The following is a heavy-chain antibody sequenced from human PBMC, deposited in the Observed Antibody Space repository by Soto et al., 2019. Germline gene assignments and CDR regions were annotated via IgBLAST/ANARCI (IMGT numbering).Heavy chain of an antibody. J-gene: IGHJ5*02. CDR2: IFWDDDK. D-gene: IGHD4-17*01. CDR1: GFSLTTSGVG. Sequence: QITLKESGPPLVKPTQTLTLTCTFSGFSLTTSGVGVGWIRQPPGKALEWLALIFWDDDKRSSPSLKSRLTTTKDTSKNQVVLPMTNMDPADTATYFCANRTTTVTWWFAPWGQGTLVTVSS. CDR3: ANRTTTVTWWFAP. V-gene: IGHV2-5*02.